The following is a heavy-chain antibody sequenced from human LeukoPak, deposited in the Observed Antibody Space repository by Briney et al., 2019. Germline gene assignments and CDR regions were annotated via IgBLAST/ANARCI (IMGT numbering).Heavy chain of an antibody. D-gene: IGHD6-6*01. CDR2: IYTSGST. V-gene: IGHV4-4*07. CDR1: GGSISSYY. CDR3: ARVSSKPSPYYFDY. J-gene: IGHJ4*02. Sequence: SETLSLTCTVSGGSISSYYWSWIRQPAGKGLEWIGRIYTSGSTNYNPSLKSRVTMSVDTSKNQFSLKLSSVTAADTAVYYCARVSSKPSPYYFDYWGQGTLVTVSS.